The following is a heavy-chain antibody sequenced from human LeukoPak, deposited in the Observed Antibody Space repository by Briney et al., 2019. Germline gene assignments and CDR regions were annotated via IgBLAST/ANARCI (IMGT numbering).Heavy chain of an antibody. D-gene: IGHD1-26*01. CDR3: ARGAVAGANFDY. V-gene: IGHV3-74*01. CDR1: GFTFDRYW. J-gene: IGHJ4*02. Sequence: PGGSLRLSCADSGFTFDRYWMHWVRQPPGKGLSWVSHITTDGSGTSYADSVEGRFTISRDNAKKTLYLQMNSLRAEDTAVYYCARGAVAGANFDYWGLGTLVTVSS. CDR2: ITTDGSGT.